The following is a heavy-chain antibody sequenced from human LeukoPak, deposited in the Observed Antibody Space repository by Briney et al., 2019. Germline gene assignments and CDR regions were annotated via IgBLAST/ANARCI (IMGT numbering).Heavy chain of an antibody. Sequence: GGSLRLSCAASGFTFSSYNMNWVRQAPGKGLEWVSYISSSSSTIYYADSVKGRFTISRDNAKNSLYLQLNSLRAGDTAVYYCARDSQAVVVAANWFDPWGQGTLVTVSS. CDR3: ARDSQAVVVAANWFDP. D-gene: IGHD2-15*01. CDR1: GFTFSSYN. J-gene: IGHJ5*02. CDR2: ISSSSSTI. V-gene: IGHV3-48*01.